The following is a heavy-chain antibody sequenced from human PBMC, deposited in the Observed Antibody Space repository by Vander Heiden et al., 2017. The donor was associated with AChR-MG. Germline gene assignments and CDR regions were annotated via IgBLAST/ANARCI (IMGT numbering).Heavy chain of an antibody. V-gene: IGHV3-23*01. J-gene: IGHJ4*02. Sequence: EVQLLESGGGLVQPGGSLTLSCAASGFNFSNYAMSWVRQPAGKGLEWVSSMSDFDGETYHADSVKGRFTISRDNSKNTLYLQVHSLRAEDTAIYYCAKDLHPGGLRYYYDSSGYNDWGQGTLVTVSS. CDR3: AKDLHPGGLRYYYDSSGYND. CDR2: MSDFDGET. CDR1: GFNFSNYA. D-gene: IGHD3-22*01.